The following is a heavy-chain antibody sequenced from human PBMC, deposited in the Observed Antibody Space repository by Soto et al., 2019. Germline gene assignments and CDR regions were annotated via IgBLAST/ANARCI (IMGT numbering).Heavy chain of an antibody. CDR3: AREKAGYYYYGMDV. V-gene: IGHV3-33*01. Sequence: QVQLVESGGGVVQPGRSLRLSCAASGFTFSSYGMHWVRQAPGKGLEWVAVIWYDGSNKYYADSVKGRFTISRDNSKNTLYLQMNSLRAEDTAVYYCAREKAGYYYYGMDVWGQGTTVTVSS. CDR1: GFTFSSYG. J-gene: IGHJ6*02. CDR2: IWYDGSNK.